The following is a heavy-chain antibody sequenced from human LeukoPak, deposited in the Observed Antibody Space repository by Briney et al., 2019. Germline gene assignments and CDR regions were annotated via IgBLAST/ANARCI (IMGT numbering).Heavy chain of an antibody. Sequence: GGSLRLSCAASGFTFSSHTMHWVRQAPGKGLEWVAVISYDGSNKYYADSVKGRFTISRDNSKKTLYLQTNSLRAEDTAVYYCAKDMNTVTITFDYWGQGTLVTVSS. CDR3: AKDMNTVTITFDY. CDR2: ISYDGSNK. CDR1: GFTFSSHT. D-gene: IGHD4-17*01. J-gene: IGHJ4*02. V-gene: IGHV3-30*04.